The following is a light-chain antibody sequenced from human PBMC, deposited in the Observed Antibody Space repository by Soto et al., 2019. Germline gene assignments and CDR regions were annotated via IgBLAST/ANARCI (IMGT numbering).Light chain of an antibody. V-gene: IGLV2-14*01. CDR2: DVS. J-gene: IGLJ3*02. Sequence: QAVVTQPASVSGAPGQSITISCSGTNSDVGGYNYVSWYQQHPGKAPKLMIYDVSDRPSGVSNRFSGSKSGNTASLTIYGLKAEDEAEYYCSSYTTSNTWVFGGGTKLTV. CDR3: SSYTTSNTWV. CDR1: NSDVGGYNY.